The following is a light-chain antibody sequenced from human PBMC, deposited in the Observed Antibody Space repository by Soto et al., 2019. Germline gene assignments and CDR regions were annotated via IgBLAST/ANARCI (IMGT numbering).Light chain of an antibody. Sequence: DTQMTQSPSSLSASVGDTVTITCQASRDIADSLNWYQQRAGQAPKLLIYDASNLQSGVPARFSGSGTGTSFILTISSLQPEDFATYCCQQYDDPFTFGGGTKVEIK. CDR3: QQYDDPFT. CDR1: RDIADS. V-gene: IGKV1-33*01. CDR2: DAS. J-gene: IGKJ4*01.